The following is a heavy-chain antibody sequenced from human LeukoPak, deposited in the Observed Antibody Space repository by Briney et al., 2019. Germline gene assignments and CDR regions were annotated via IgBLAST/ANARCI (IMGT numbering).Heavy chain of an antibody. CDR3: ARGDDILTGYYRLDY. J-gene: IGHJ4*02. CDR2: IYSGGST. V-gene: IGHV3-66*01. Sequence: PGGSLRLSCAASGFTVSSNYMSWVRQAPGKGLEWVSVIYSGGSTYYADSVKGRFTISRDNSKNTLYLQMNSLRAEDTAVYYCARGDDILTGYYRLDYWGQGTLVTVSS. D-gene: IGHD3-9*01. CDR1: GFTVSSNY.